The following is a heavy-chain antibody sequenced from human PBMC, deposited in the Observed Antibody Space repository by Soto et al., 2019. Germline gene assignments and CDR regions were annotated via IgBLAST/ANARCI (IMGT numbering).Heavy chain of an antibody. V-gene: IGHV3-30*18. CDR3: AKQRGIAVAGYYFDY. CDR1: GVTFSSYG. Sequence: QVQLVESGGGVVQPGRSLRLSCAASGVTFSSYGMHWVRQAPGKGLEWVAVISYDGSNIYYADSVKGRFTISRDNSKNTLYLQMNSLRAEDTAVYYCAKQRGIAVAGYYFDYWGQGTLVTVSS. D-gene: IGHD6-19*01. CDR2: ISYDGSNI. J-gene: IGHJ4*02.